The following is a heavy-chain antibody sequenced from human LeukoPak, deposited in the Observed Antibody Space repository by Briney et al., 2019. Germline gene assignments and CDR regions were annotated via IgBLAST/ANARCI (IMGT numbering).Heavy chain of an antibody. V-gene: IGHV3-23*01. CDR3: ARFGNSAYDY. Sequence: GGSLRLSCAASGFTFSSYAMSWVRQAPGKGLEWVSAISVSGGNTYYADSVKGRFTISRDNSKNTLYLQMNSLRAEDTAVYYCARFGNSAYDYWGQGTLVTVSS. D-gene: IGHD2/OR15-2a*01. J-gene: IGHJ4*02. CDR1: GFTFSSYA. CDR2: ISVSGGNT.